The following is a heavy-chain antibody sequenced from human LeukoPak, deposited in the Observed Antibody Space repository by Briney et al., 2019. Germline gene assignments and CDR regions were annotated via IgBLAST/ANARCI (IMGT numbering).Heavy chain of an antibody. D-gene: IGHD6-19*01. J-gene: IGHJ4*02. CDR1: GGSIRSSSYY. V-gene: IGHV4-39*01. Sequence: TSETLSLTCTVSGGSIRSSSYYWGWIRQPPGKGLEWFGSIYYSGSTYYNASLKSRGTISVDTSKNQFSLKLNSVTAADTAVYFCARQVVAVAGTGYFDYWGQGTLVTVSS. CDR2: IYYSGST. CDR3: ARQVVAVAGTGYFDY.